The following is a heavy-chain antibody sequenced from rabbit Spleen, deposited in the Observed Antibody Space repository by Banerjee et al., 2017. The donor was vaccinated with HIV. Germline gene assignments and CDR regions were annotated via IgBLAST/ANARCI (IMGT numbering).Heavy chain of an antibody. J-gene: IGHJ4*01. D-gene: IGHD6-1*01. CDR1: GFSFSSTYW. Sequence: QSLEESGGDLVKPGASLTLTCTASGFSFSSTYWICWVRQAPGKGLEWIACIYVAGSGTVSYASWAKGRVTISKTSTMVTLQMTSLTAADTATYFCAREKSGSYGYDLWGPGTLVTVS. CDR2: IYVAGSGTV. V-gene: IGHV1S40*01. CDR3: AREKSGSYGYDL.